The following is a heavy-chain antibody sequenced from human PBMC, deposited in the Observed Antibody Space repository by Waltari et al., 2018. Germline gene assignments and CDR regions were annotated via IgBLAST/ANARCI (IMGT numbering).Heavy chain of an antibody. CDR3: ARDVSPGYVAY. CDR2: HYTRGST. D-gene: IGHD5-12*01. Sequence: QVQLQESGPGLVKPSQTLSLTCTVSGGSISSGSYYWSWIRQPAGKGLEWIGYHYTRGSTNYNPSLKSRVTISVDTSKNQFSLKLSSVTAADTAVYYCARDVSPGYVAYWGQGTLVTVSS. V-gene: IGHV4-61*09. CDR1: GGSISSGSYY. J-gene: IGHJ4*02.